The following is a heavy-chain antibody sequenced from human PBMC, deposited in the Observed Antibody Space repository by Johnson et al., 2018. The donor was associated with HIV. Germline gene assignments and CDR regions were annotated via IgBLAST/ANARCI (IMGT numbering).Heavy chain of an antibody. CDR3: KSEGAFNI. V-gene: IGHV3-13*01. Sequence: VQLVESGGGLVQPGRSLRLSCAASGFTFDDYAMHWVRQAPGKGLEWVSAIGTAGDTYYPGSVKGRFTISRENAKNSLYLQLNRLRAEDTAVYYCKSEGAFNIWGKGTMVTVSS. CDR2: IGTAGDT. D-gene: IGHD1-14*01. CDR1: GFTFDDYA. J-gene: IGHJ3*02.